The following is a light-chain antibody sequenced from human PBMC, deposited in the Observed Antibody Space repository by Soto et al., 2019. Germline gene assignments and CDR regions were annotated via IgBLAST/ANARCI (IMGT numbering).Light chain of an antibody. CDR3: TSYAGTRNLV. CDR2: EVN. Sequence: QSVLTQPPSASGSPGQSVTISCTGTSSDVGGYDSVSWYQQHPGRAPKLLIYEVNERPSGVPDRFSASKSDNTASLTVSGLQAEDEADYYCTSYAGTRNLVFGGGTKVTVL. V-gene: IGLV2-8*01. CDR1: SSDVGGYDS. J-gene: IGLJ3*02.